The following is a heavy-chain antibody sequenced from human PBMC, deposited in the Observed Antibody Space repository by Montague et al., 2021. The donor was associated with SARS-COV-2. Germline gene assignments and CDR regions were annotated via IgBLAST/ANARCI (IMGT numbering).Heavy chain of an antibody. CDR3: ARDSYSSGWYSAEYFQH. V-gene: IGHV3-48*02. CDR1: GFTFRTYC. D-gene: IGHD6-19*01. J-gene: IGHJ1*01. CDR2: ITGSSSSI. Sequence: SLRLSCAASGFTFRTYCMNWIRQAPGKGLEWVSYITGSSSSIYYADSVRGRFTISRDNPKNSLYLQMNSLRDEDTAVYYCARDSYSSGWYSAEYFQHWGQGTLVTVSS.